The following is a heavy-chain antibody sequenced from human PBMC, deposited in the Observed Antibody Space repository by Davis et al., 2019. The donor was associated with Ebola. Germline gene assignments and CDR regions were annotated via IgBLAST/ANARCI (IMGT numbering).Heavy chain of an antibody. D-gene: IGHD5-24*01. J-gene: IGHJ2*01. CDR1: GFTFSRHS. Sequence: GESLKISCGASGFTFSRHSMNWVRQAPGKGLEWIAFISSGGHDTYYADSVRGRFTISRDNAKNLLYLQLNSLRDEDTALYYCAKDAEDGSGNWFFEFRGRGALVTVSS. CDR3: AKDAEDGSGNWFFEF. V-gene: IGHV3-48*02. CDR2: ISSGGHDT.